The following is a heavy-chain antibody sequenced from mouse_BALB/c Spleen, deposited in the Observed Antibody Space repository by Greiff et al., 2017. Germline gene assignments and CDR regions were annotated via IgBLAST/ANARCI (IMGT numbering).Heavy chain of an antibody. D-gene: IGHD3-2*01. CDR2: IDPANGNT. Sequence: EVQLVESGAELVKPGASVKLSCTASGFNIKDTYMHWVKQRPEQGLEWIGRIDPANGNTKYDPKFQGKATITADTSSNTAYLQLSSLTSEDTAVYYCALDSSGYTWFAYWGQGTLVTVSA. V-gene: IGHV14-3*02. J-gene: IGHJ3*01. CDR1: GFNIKDTY. CDR3: ALDSSGYTWFAY.